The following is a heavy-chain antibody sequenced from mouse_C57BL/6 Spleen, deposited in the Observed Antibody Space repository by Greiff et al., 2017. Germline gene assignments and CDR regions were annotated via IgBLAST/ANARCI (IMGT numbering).Heavy chain of an antibody. CDR1: GFTFSDYG. J-gene: IGHJ4*01. CDR3: ARHHDGYGDY. Sequence: EVQVVASGGGLVQPGGSLKLSCAASGFTFSDYGMAWVRQAPRKGPEWVAFISNLAYSIYYADTVTGRFTISRENAKNTLYLEMSSLRSEDTAMYYCARHHDGYGDYWGQGTSVTVSS. D-gene: IGHD2-3*01. CDR2: ISNLAYSI. V-gene: IGHV5-15*01.